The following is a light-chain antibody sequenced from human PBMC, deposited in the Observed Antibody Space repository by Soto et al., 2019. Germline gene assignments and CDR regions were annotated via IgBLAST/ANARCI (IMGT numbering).Light chain of an antibody. Sequence: EVVMTQSPATLSVSPGERATLSCRASRGIGSTLAWYQQKPGQTPRLLIYDTSTRATGVPGRFIGSQSGTEFTLTITSLQSEDFAIYYCQHYVTWPLAFGGGTRVENK. J-gene: IGKJ4*01. V-gene: IGKV3-15*01. CDR3: QHYVTWPLA. CDR2: DTS. CDR1: RGIGST.